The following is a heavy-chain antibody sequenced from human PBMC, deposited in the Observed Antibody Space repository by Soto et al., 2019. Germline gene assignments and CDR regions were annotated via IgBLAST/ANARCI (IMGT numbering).Heavy chain of an antibody. Sequence: QVHFQESGPGLVKPSETLSLTCTVSGGSINNYYCNWVRQPPGKGLKWIGSIHYSGTTHYNPSLESRVTISADRAKNEFSLKLHSVTAADTAVYYCAGDTYGMDVWGQGTTVTVSS. CDR3: AGDTYGMDV. CDR1: GGSINNYY. CDR2: IHYSGTT. V-gene: IGHV4-59*01. J-gene: IGHJ6*02.